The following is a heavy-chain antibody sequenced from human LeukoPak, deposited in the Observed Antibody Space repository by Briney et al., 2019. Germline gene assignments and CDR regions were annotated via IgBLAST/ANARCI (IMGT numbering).Heavy chain of an antibody. V-gene: IGHV3-30*03. CDR3: ARDLYYYGSGSFDY. Sequence: GGSLRLSCSASGFTFTSYGMHWVRQAPGKGLEWVAVISYDGITNYYADSVKGRFTVSRDNSENTLYLQMNSLRAEDTAVYYCARDLYYYGSGSFDYWGQGTLVTVSS. CDR2: ISYDGITN. J-gene: IGHJ4*02. CDR1: GFTFTSYG. D-gene: IGHD3-10*01.